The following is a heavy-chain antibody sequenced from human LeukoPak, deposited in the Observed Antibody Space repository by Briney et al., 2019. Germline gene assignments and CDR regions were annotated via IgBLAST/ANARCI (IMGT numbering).Heavy chain of an antibody. J-gene: IGHJ4*02. CDR2: IYTSGST. Sequence: TSETLSLTCTVSGGSISSGSYYWSWIRQPAGKGLEWIGRIYTSGSTNYNPSLKSRVTISVDTSKNQFSLKLSSVTAADTAVYYCARDLGYSYGYYFDYWGQGTLVTVSS. CDR3: ARDLGYSYGYYFDY. CDR1: GGSISSGSYY. V-gene: IGHV4-61*02. D-gene: IGHD5-18*01.